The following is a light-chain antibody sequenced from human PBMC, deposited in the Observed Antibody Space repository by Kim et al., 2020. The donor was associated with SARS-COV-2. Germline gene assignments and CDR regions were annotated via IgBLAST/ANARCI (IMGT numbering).Light chain of an antibody. J-gene: IGKJ4*01. CDR2: AAS. V-gene: IGKV1-9*01. CDR1: QDISTF. CDR3: QQLDSYPQVT. Sequence: DIQLTQSPSFLSASVGDRVTITCRASQDISTFLAWYQQKPGKAPKLLIYAASTLHSGVPSTFSGSGSGTEFTLTISSLQPEDFATYYCQQLDSYPQVTFGRGTKVDIK.